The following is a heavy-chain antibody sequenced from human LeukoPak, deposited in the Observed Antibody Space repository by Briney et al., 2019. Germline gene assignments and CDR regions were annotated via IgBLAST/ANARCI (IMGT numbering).Heavy chain of an antibody. D-gene: IGHD5-12*01. CDR3: ARVLRATIDAFDI. CDR2: IYYSGST. CDR1: GGSISSYY. J-gene: IGHJ3*02. V-gene: IGHV4-59*01. Sequence: SETLSLTCTVSGGSISSYYWSWIRQPPGKGLEWIGYIYYSGSTNYNLSLKSRVTISVDTSKNQFSLKLSSVTAADTAVYYCARVLRATIDAFDIWGQGTMVTVSS.